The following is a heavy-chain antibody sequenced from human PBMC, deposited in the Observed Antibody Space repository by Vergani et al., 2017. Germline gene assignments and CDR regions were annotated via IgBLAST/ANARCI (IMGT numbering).Heavy chain of an antibody. CDR1: GASIRSSN. V-gene: IGHV3-21*01. CDR2: ISSSSSYI. CDR3: ARERKAHSGMDV. Sequence: QLQESGPGLVKPSATLSLTCSVSGASIRSSNYYWGWIRQPPGKGLEWVSSISSSSSYIYYADSVKGRFTISRDNAKNSLYLQMNSLRAEDTAVYYCARERKAHSGMDVWGQGTTVTVSS. J-gene: IGHJ6*02. D-gene: IGHD1-14*01.